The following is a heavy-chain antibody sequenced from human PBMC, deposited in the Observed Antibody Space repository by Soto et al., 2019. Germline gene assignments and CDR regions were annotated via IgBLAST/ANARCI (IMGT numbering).Heavy chain of an antibody. D-gene: IGHD3-3*01. CDR2: ISFDSSEI. V-gene: IGHV3-33*04. CDR3: AIARVAESSLDH. CDR1: GFTFSNYA. J-gene: IGHJ4*02. Sequence: GGSLRLSCVGSGFTFSNYAMHWVRQAPGKGLEWVAFISFDSSEIHYADSVKGRFTISIDNPRNTLFLHVNSPKADDTAVYYCAIARVAESSLDHWGQGTSVTVSS.